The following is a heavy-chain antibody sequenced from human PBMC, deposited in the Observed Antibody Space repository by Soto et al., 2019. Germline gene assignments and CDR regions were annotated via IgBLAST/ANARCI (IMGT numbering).Heavy chain of an antibody. Sequence: PGGSLRLSCAASGFTVSSNYMSWVRQAPGKGLEWVSVIYSGGSTYYADSVKGRFTISRDNSKNTLYLQMNSLRAEDTAVYYCARDFPPYYYDSIYRPGAFDIWGQGTMVTVSS. CDR3: ARDFPPYYYDSIYRPGAFDI. D-gene: IGHD3-22*01. CDR2: IYSGGST. V-gene: IGHV3-53*01. J-gene: IGHJ3*02. CDR1: GFTVSSNY.